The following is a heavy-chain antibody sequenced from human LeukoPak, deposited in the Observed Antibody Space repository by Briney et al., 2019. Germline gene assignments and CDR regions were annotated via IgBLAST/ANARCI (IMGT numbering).Heavy chain of an antibody. CDR2: IYTSGST. J-gene: IGHJ3*02. Sequence: PSQTLSLTCTVSGGPISSGSYYWSWIRQPAGKGLEWIGRIYTSGSTNYNPSLKSRVTISVDTSKNQFSLKLSSVTAADTAVYYCARDSLYDFWSGYSPSDAFDIWGQGTMVTVSS. CDR3: ARDSLYDFWSGYSPSDAFDI. D-gene: IGHD3-3*01. V-gene: IGHV4-61*02. CDR1: GGPISSGSYY.